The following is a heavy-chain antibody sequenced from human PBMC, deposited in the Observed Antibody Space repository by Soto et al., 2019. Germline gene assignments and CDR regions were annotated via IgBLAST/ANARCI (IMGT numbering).Heavy chain of an antibody. Sequence: PGGSLRLSCAASGFTFSSYAMSWVRQSPGKGLEWVSAISGSGGSTYYADSVKGRFTISRDNSKNTLYLQMNSLRAEDTAVYYCAKVRGRKLGPIYFVYSCQGTLVTVSS. V-gene: IGHV3-23*01. CDR2: ISGSGGST. J-gene: IGHJ4*02. D-gene: IGHD3-10*01. CDR3: AKVRGRKLGPIYFVY. CDR1: GFTFSSYA.